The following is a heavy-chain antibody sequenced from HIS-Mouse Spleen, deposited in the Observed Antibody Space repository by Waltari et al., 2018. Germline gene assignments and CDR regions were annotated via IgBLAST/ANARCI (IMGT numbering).Heavy chain of an antibody. V-gene: IGHV4-39*07. CDR2: IYYSGST. J-gene: IGHJ2*01. Sequence: QLQLQESGPGLVKPSETLSLTCTVSGGSIRSIRYYWGWIRQPPGKGLEWIGSIYYSGSTYYNPSLKSRVTISVDTSKNQFSLKLSSVTAADTAVYYCAREIPYSSSWYDWYFDLWGRGTLVTVSS. CDR3: AREIPYSSSWYDWYFDL. CDR1: GGSIRSIRYY. D-gene: IGHD6-13*01.